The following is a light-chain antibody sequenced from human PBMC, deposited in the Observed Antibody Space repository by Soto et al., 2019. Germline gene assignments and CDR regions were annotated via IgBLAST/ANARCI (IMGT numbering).Light chain of an antibody. CDR1: SSDVGGYNY. Sequence: QSALTQPPSASGSPGQSVTISCTGTSSDVGGYNYVSWYQQHPGKAPKLMIYEVSKRPSGVPDRFSGSKSGNTASLTVSGLKAEDEADYYCSSYAGSNNYVFGTGTRSPS. V-gene: IGLV2-8*01. CDR3: SSYAGSNNYV. CDR2: EVS. J-gene: IGLJ1*01.